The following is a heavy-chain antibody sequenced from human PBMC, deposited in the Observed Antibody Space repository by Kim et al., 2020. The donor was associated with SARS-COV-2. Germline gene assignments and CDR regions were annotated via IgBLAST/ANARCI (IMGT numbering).Heavy chain of an antibody. D-gene: IGHD3-22*01. Sequence: SVKVSCKASGFTFTSSVVQWVRQARGQRLEWIGWIVVGSDNTKYAPNFQERVTITRDKSTSTAYMELSSLRSEDTAVYYCAAEGSYYYDGSAYIWFDPWGQGTLVTVSS. CDR1: GFTFTSSV. J-gene: IGHJ5*02. CDR3: AAEGSYYYDGSAYIWFDP. CDR2: IVVGSDNT. V-gene: IGHV1-58*01.